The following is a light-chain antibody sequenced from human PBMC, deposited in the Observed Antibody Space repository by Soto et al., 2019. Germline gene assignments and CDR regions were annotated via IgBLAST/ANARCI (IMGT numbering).Light chain of an antibody. CDR2: KAS. CDR1: QSISAW. V-gene: IGKV1-5*03. CDR3: QQYNSDSRT. J-gene: IGKJ1*01. Sequence: DLQMTQSPSTLSTSVGDRVTITCRASQSISAWLAWYQQKPGKAPKLLIYKASSLESGVPSRFSGSGSGTEFTLTISSLQPDDFATYYCQQYNSDSRTFGQGTKVEIK.